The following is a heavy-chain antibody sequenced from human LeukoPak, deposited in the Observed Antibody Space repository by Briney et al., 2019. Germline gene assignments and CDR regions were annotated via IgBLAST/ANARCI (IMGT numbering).Heavy chain of an antibody. CDR2: IFYTGTT. Sequence: SETLSLTCAVSGDSFSNYYWTWIRQPPGKRLEWIGYIFYTGTTNVNPSLKSRVTLSVDTSKSRFSLKLNSVTAADTAVYYCARGFLGVETSIFFELWGRGTLVTVSS. CDR3: ARGFLGVETSIFFEL. CDR1: GDSFSNYY. J-gene: IGHJ2*01. D-gene: IGHD2-21*02. V-gene: IGHV4-59*01.